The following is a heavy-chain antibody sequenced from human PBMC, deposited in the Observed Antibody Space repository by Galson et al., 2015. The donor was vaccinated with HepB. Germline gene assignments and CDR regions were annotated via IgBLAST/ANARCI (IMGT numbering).Heavy chain of an antibody. Sequence: SLRLSCAVSGFIVSRSYMSWVRQAPGKRLEWVSVMYRDGNTYYADSVKGRFTISRDNSKNTLFLQMNNLRAEDTAVYYCGRDGRSYCTDEVCYMDPGTYDIWGQGTMVTVSS. CDR3: GRDGRSYCTDEVCYMDPGTYDI. CDR2: MYRDGNT. CDR1: GFIVSRSY. V-gene: IGHV3-53*01. D-gene: IGHD2-8*01. J-gene: IGHJ3*02.